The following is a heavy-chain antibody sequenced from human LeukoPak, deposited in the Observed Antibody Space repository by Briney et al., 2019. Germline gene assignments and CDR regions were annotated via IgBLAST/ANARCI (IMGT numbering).Heavy chain of an antibody. CDR2: IYYSGCT. CDR3: AKTSYGGYVLDY. CDR1: GGSISSGGYS. J-gene: IGHJ4*02. D-gene: IGHD5-12*01. V-gene: IGHV4-31*03. Sequence: SQTLFLTCTVSGGSISSGGYSWSWMRQPPGKGLEWIGYIYYSGCTYYNPSLKSRVTISVDTSKNQFSLKPSAVTAADTAVYYCAKTSYGGYVLDYWGQGTLVTVSS.